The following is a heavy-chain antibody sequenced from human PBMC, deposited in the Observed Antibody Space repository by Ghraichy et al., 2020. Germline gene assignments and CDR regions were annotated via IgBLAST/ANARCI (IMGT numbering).Heavy chain of an antibody. Sequence: SETLSLTCAVSGGSISSYYWSWIRQPPGKGLEWIGYIYYSGSTNYNPSLKSRVTISVDTSKTQFSLRLSSVTAADTAVYYCARDSGYYFESSGYYARDYYYGMDVWGQGTTVTVSS. D-gene: IGHD3-22*01. J-gene: IGHJ6*02. CDR3: ARDSGYYFESSGYYARDYYYGMDV. CDR1: GGSISSYY. V-gene: IGHV4-59*01. CDR2: IYYSGST.